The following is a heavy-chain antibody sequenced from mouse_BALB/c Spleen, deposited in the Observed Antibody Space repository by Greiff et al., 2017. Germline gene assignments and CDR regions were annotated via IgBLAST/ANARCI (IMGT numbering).Heavy chain of an antibody. CDR1: GYTFTSYV. V-gene: IGHV1-14*01. J-gene: IGHJ3*01. Sequence: VQLKESGPELVKPGASVKMSCKASGYTFTSYVMHWVKQKPGQGLEWIGYINPYNDGTKYNEKFKGKATLTSDKSSSTAYMELSSLTSEDSAVYYCARGEAMITTETWFAYWGQGTLVTVSA. D-gene: IGHD2-4*01. CDR3: ARGEAMITTETWFAY. CDR2: INPYNDGT.